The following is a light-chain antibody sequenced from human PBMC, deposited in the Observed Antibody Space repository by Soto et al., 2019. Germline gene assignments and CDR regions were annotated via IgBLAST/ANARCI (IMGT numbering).Light chain of an antibody. CDR1: QSVISH. CDR2: ATS. J-gene: IGKJ4*01. Sequence: ETVLTQSPATLSVSPGARVTLSCRASQSVISHLAWYQQKPGQAPRLLIYATSTRATGIPDRFSGSGSGTDFTLTISRLEPEDFAVYYCQQYGSSRVFGGGTKVDI. V-gene: IGKV3-20*01. CDR3: QQYGSSRV.